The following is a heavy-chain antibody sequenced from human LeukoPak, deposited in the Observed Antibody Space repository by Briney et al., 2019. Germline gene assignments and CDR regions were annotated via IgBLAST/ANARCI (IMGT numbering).Heavy chain of an antibody. CDR2: ISWNSGSI. D-gene: IGHD6-13*01. CDR3: AKAGPGYSSSWSTPSFDY. CDR1: GFTFSTYS. V-gene: IGHV3-9*01. J-gene: IGHJ4*02. Sequence: GGSLRLSCAASGFTFSTYSMNWVRQAPGKGLEWVSGISWNSGSIGYADSVKGRFTISRDNAKNSLYLQMNSLRAEDTALYYCAKAGPGYSSSWSTPSFDYWGQGTLVTVSS.